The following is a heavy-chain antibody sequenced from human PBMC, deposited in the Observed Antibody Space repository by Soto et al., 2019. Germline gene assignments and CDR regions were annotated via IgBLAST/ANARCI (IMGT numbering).Heavy chain of an antibody. CDR3: ARDGYNDYYGMDV. CDR2: IYSVGST. Sequence: EVQLVESGGGLIQPGGSLRLSCAASGFIVSNNYMSWVRQAPGKGLEWVSIIYSVGSTYYADSVKGRFTISRDNSKNIRYLQMNSLRAEDTAVYYCARDGYNDYYGMDVWGQGTTVTVSS. D-gene: IGHD5-12*01. V-gene: IGHV3-53*01. J-gene: IGHJ6*02. CDR1: GFIVSNNY.